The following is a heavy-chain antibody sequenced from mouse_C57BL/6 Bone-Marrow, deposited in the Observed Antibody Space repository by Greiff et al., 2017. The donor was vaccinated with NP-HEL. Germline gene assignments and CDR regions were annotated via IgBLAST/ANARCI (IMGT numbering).Heavy chain of an antibody. J-gene: IGHJ3*01. V-gene: IGHV3-6*01. CDR2: ISYDGSN. CDR3: AREDYSNYERFAY. CDR1: GYSITSGYY. Sequence: EVKLMESGPGLVKPSQSLSLTCSVTGYSITSGYYWNWIRQFPGNKLEWMGYISYDGSNNYNPSLKNRISITRDTSKNQFFLKLNSVTTEDTATYYCAREDYSNYERFAYWGQGTLVTVSA. D-gene: IGHD2-5*01.